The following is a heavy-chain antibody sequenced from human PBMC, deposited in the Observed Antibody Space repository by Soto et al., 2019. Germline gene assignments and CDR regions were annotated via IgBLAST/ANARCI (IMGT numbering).Heavy chain of an antibody. CDR1: GCPFSSGGHY. Sequence: TLCLTCTVAGCPFSSGGHYWTWIRQLPGKGLEWIGHIYYSGSTYYNPSLKSRVTISVDTSKNQFSLKLSSVTAADTAVYYCARGGFQGYYYDSSGYYWDYWGQGALVTVSS. CDR3: ARGGFQGYYYDSSGYYWDY. CDR2: IYYSGST. D-gene: IGHD3-22*01. V-gene: IGHV4-31*03. J-gene: IGHJ4*02.